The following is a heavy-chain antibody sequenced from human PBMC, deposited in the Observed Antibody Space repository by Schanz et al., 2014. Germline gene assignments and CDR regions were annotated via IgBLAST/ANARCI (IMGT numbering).Heavy chain of an antibody. V-gene: IGHV3-30*04. Sequence: QVQLVESGGGVVQPGRSLRLSCAASGFTFSSYALHWVRQAPGKGLEWVAFVPFDGSQKFYADSVKGRFTISRDNSKNTLYLQMNSLRAEDTAVYYCAKGRFGELSAFDIWGQGTMVNVSS. CDR2: VPFDGSQK. J-gene: IGHJ3*02. CDR3: AKGRFGELSAFDI. CDR1: GFTFSSYA. D-gene: IGHD3-10*01.